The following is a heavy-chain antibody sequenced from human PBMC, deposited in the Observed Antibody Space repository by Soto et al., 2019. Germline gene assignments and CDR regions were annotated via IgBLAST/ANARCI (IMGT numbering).Heavy chain of an antibody. Sequence: QLQLQESGPGLVKPSETLSLTCTVSGGSISSSSYYWGWIRQPPGKGLEWSGSIDYSGSTYYNPSLRRGVTIYVDPSKNQCSLKQSAVTDAATDVYYCASLYYDFWVGYYLPGGTGAFDIWGQGTMVTVSS. CDR3: ASLYYDFWVGYYLPGGTGAFDI. D-gene: IGHD3-3*01. CDR1: GGSISSSSYY. J-gene: IGHJ3*02. V-gene: IGHV4-39*01. CDR2: IDYSGST.